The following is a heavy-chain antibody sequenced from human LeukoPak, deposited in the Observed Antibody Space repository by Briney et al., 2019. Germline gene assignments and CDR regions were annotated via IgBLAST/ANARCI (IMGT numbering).Heavy chain of an antibody. CDR2: ISSNGGTI. CDR1: GFTFSDYY. CDR3: ARDFPLLSGSGTWGGYGMDV. D-gene: IGHD3-10*01. J-gene: IGHJ6*02. Sequence: RSGGSLRLSCAASGFTFSDYYMSWIRQAPGKGLEWVSYISSNGGTIYYADSVKGRFTISRDNAKNSLFLQMNSLRAEDTAVYYCARDFPLLSGSGTWGGYGMDVWGQGTTVTVSS. V-gene: IGHV3-11*01.